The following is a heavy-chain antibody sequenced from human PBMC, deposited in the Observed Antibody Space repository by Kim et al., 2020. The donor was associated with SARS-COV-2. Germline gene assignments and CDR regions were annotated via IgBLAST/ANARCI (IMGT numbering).Heavy chain of an antibody. CDR1: GFSFSSYG. Sequence: GGSLRRSCAASGFSFSSYGMHWVRQAPGKGLEGVAVISYDGSNKYYGDSVKGRFTISRDNSKNTLYLQMNSLRAEDTAVYYCARDRSPLIFGVVIIGGGMDVWGQGTTVTVSS. CDR2: ISYDGSNK. J-gene: IGHJ6*02. V-gene: IGHV3-30*04. CDR3: ARDRSPLIFGVVIIGGGMDV. D-gene: IGHD3-3*01.